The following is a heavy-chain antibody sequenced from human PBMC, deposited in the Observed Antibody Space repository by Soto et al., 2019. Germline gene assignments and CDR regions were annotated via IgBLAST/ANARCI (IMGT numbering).Heavy chain of an antibody. V-gene: IGHV4-34*12. Sequence: SETLSLTCAVYGGSFSGNYWTWIRQSPGRGLEWIGKMFHSGGADYNPSLKSRVTISADSSKNHFSLRLTAVTAADTAVYYCATGNVDSMLEYWGQGTLVTVSS. D-gene: IGHD3-3*01. J-gene: IGHJ4*02. CDR3: ATGNVDSMLEY. CDR1: GGSFSGNY. CDR2: MFHSGGA.